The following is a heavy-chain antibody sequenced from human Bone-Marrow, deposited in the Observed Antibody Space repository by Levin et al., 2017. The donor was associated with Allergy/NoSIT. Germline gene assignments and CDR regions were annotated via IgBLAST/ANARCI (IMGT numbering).Heavy chain of an antibody. CDR2: ISYDGSNK. CDR3: AKDSGQWLVLGLDY. CDR1: GFTFSSYG. D-gene: IGHD6-19*01. V-gene: IGHV3-30*18. J-gene: IGHJ4*02. Sequence: GESLKISCAASGFTFSSYGMHWVRQAPGKGLEWVAVISYDGSNKYYADSVKGRFTISRDNSKNTLYLQMNSLRAEDTAVYYCAKDSGQWLVLGLDYWGQGTLVTVSS.